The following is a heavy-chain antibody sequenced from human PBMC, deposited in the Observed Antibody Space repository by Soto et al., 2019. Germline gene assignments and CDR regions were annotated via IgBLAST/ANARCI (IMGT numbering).Heavy chain of an antibody. CDR1: GGSISSGGYY. CDR3: ARDALSRDSI. V-gene: IGHV4-31*03. Sequence: QVQLQESGPGLVKPSQTLSLTCTVSGGSISSGGYYWSWIRQHPGKGLEWIGYISYSGSTYYNPYLESRVTISVATSKNQFSLKLSSVTAADTSVYYCARDALSRDSIWGQGTLVTVSS. J-gene: IGHJ4*02. CDR2: ISYSGST. D-gene: IGHD3-22*01.